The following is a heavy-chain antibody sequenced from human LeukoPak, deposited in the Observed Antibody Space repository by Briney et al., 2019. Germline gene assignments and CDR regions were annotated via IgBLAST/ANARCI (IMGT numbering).Heavy chain of an antibody. CDR1: GFTFSSYT. V-gene: IGHV3-21*04. Sequence: GGSLILSCAASGFTFSSYTMNWVRQAPGKGLEWVSSISSSSSYIYYVDSVKGRFTISRDNAKKSLYLQMNSLRAEDTAVYYCARVGGSGATQDFDYWGQGTLVTVSS. CDR3: ARVGGSGATQDFDY. D-gene: IGHD6-19*01. J-gene: IGHJ4*02. CDR2: ISSSSSYI.